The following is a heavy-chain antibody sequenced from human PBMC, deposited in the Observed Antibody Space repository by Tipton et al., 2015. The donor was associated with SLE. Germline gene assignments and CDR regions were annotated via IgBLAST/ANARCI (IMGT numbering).Heavy chain of an antibody. CDR2: VSGSGDTS. J-gene: IGHJ4*02. Sequence: SLRLSCTASGFAVSNSFMNWIRQAPGKGLEWVSGVSGSGDTSYYADSVKGRFTISRDNSKNTLYLQMNSLRAEDTAVYYCAKKARVVVVAATDYWGQGTLVTVSS. V-gene: IGHV3-23*01. CDR1: GFAVSNSF. D-gene: IGHD2-15*01. CDR3: AKKARVVVVAATDY.